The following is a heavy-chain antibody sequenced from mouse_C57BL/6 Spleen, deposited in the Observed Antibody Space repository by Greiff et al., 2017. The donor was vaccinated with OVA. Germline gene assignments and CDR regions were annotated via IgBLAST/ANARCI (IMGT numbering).Heavy chain of an antibody. CDR2: INTNNGGT. J-gene: IGHJ4*01. D-gene: IGHD1-1*01. Sequence: VQLQQSGPELVKPGASVKMSCKASGYTFTDYNMHWVKQSHGKSLEWIGYINTNNGGTSYNQKFKGQATLTVNKSSSTAYMELSSLTSEESAVYYCERGCYYYGSSYYAMDYWGQGTSVTVSS. CDR3: ERGCYYYGSSYYAMDY. CDR1: GYTFTDYN. V-gene: IGHV1-22*01.